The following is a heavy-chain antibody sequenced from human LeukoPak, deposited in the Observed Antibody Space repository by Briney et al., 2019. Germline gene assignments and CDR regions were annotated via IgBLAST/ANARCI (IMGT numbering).Heavy chain of an antibody. CDR2: ISAYNGNT. CDR1: GYTFTSYG. Sequence: ASVKVSCKASGYTFTSYGISWVRQAPGQGLEWMGWISAYNGNTNYAQKLQGRVTMTTDTSTSTAYMELRSLRSDDTAVYYCAKDKGNWNRNWFDSWGQGTLVTVSS. CDR3: AKDKGNWNRNWFDS. V-gene: IGHV1-18*01. D-gene: IGHD1/OR15-1a*01. J-gene: IGHJ5*02.